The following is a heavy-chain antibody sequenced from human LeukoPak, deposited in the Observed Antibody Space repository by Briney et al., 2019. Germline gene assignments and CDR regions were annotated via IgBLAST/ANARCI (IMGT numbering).Heavy chain of an antibody. D-gene: IGHD2-2*01. CDR1: GFTFSSYG. J-gene: IGHJ4*02. V-gene: IGHV3-30*03. CDR3: ARDIVVVPAAMYY. Sequence: PGRSLRLTCAASGFTFSSYGMHWVRQAPGKGLEWVAVISYDGSNKYYADSVKGRFTISRDNSKNTLYLQMNSLRAEDTAVYYCARDIVVVPAAMYYWGQGTLVTVSS. CDR2: ISYDGSNK.